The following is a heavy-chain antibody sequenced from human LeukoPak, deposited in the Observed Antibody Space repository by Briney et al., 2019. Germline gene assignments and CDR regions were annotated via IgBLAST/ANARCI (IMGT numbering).Heavy chain of an antibody. V-gene: IGHV3-7*02. D-gene: IGHD2-2*01. CDR2: IKEDGSEK. Sequence: QTGGSLRLSCAASGFTFSKYWMTWVRQAPSKGPEWVAAIKEDGSEKYYVDSVKGRFTISRDNAKNSLYLQMSSLRAEDTAVYCCARVAGYCSSTICYSYLDFWGQGTLVTVSS. CDR3: ARVAGYCSSTICYSYLDF. J-gene: IGHJ4*02. CDR1: GFTFSKYW.